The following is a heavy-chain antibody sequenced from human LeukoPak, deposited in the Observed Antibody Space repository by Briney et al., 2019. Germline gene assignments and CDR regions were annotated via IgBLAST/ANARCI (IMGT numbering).Heavy chain of an antibody. CDR3: VRDLDSIAFF. CDR2: ISSSSTTI. J-gene: IGHJ4*02. D-gene: IGHD2/OR15-2a*01. CDR1: GFTFSTYN. V-gene: IGHV3-48*01. Sequence: GGSLRLPCEAPGFTFSTYNMNWVRQAPGKGLEWVSYISSSSTTINYAESVKGRFTISRDNAKDSMYLQMNSLRAEDTAVYYCVRDLDSIAFFWGQGTLVTVSS.